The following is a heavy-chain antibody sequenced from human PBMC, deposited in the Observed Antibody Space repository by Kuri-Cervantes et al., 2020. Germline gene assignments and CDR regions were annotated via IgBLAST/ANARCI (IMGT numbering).Heavy chain of an antibody. CDR3: ARGEVSGTSDY. V-gene: IGHV1-8*02. CDR1: GYTVTSYD. J-gene: IGHJ4*02. CDR2: MNPNSGNT. Sequence: ASVKVSCKTSGYTVTSYDVNWVRQATGQGLEWMGWMNPNSGNTGYAQKFQGRVIMTRNTSITTAYMELSTLRSEDTAVYYCARGEVSGTSDYWGQGTLVTVSS. D-gene: IGHD1-1*01.